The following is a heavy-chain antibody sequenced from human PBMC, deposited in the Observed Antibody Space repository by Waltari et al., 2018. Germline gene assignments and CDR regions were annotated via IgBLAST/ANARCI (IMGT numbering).Heavy chain of an antibody. Sequence: QVQLVQSGAEVKKPGSSVKVSCKASGGTFSSYAISWVRQAPGQGLEWMGRIIPSFGTANYAQKFQGRVTITADKSTSTAYMELSSLRSEDTAVYYCALTYYDFWSGYYYYYMDVWGKGTTVTISS. CDR1: GGTFSSYA. D-gene: IGHD3-3*01. CDR3: ALTYYDFWSGYYYYYMDV. CDR2: IIPSFGTA. V-gene: IGHV1-69*13. J-gene: IGHJ6*03.